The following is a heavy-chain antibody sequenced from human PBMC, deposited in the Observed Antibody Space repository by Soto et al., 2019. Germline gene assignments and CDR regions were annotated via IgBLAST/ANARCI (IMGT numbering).Heavy chain of an antibody. J-gene: IGHJ4*02. CDR1: GFTFSSYV. Sequence: EVQLLDSGGDLVPPGGSLRLSCAASGFTFSSYVMSWVRQAPGKGLEWVSAISGSGGSTYSADSVKGRFTISRDNSKNTLYLQMDSLRAEDTALYYCAKGNNLEWFLSPIAYWGQGTLVTVSS. V-gene: IGHV3-23*01. CDR3: AKGNNLEWFLSPIAY. D-gene: IGHD3-3*01. CDR2: ISGSGGST.